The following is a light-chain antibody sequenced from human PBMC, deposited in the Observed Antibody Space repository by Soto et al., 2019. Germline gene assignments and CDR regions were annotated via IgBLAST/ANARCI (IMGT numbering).Light chain of an antibody. Sequence: DIVLTQSPGTLSLSPGERATLSCRASQSVTSSYVAWYQQKPGQAPRLLIYGASSRATGIPDRFTGSGSGTDFTLTISRLEPEDFAVYYCQQYGTSRQTFGQGPKVEVK. CDR1: QSVTSSY. CDR3: QQYGTSRQT. CDR2: GAS. V-gene: IGKV3-20*01. J-gene: IGKJ1*01.